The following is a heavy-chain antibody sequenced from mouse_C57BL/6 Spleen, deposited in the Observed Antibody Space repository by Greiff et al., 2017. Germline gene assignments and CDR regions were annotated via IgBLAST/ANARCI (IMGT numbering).Heavy chain of an antibody. CDR2: IDPSDSYT. D-gene: IGHD1-1*01. J-gene: IGHJ3*01. Sequence: QVQLQQPGAELVKPGASVKLSCKASGYTFTSYWMQWVKQRPGQGLEWIGEIDPSDSYTNYNQKFKGKATLTVDTSSSTAYMQLSSLTYEDSAVYYCARGDYGSAWFAYWGQGTLVTVSA. CDR3: ARGDYGSAWFAY. V-gene: IGHV1-50*01. CDR1: GYTFTSYW.